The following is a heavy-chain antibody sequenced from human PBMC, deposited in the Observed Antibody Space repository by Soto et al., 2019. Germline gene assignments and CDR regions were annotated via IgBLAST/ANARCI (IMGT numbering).Heavy chain of an antibody. CDR3: ARYVYFDL. J-gene: IGHJ2*01. D-gene: IGHD3-10*02. CDR2: ISSSSTI. CDR1: GFTFSSYS. Sequence: EVQLVESGGGLVQPGGSLRLSCAASGFTFSSYSMNWVRQAPGKGLEWVSYISSSSTIYYADSVKGRFTISRDNAKNSLYLQMNSLRAEDTAVYYCARYVYFDLWGRGTLVTVSS. V-gene: IGHV3-48*01.